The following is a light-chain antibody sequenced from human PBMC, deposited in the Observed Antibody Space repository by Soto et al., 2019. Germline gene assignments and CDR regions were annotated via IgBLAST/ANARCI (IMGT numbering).Light chain of an antibody. Sequence: QSLLTQPPSVSEAPGQKVTISCSGSSSNIGNNYVSWYQQLPGTAAKLLIYDNNKRPSGIPDRFSGSKSGTSATLGITGLQTGDEADYYCGTWDSSLSAVVFGGGTKLTVL. CDR1: SSNIGNNY. CDR2: DNN. V-gene: IGLV1-51*01. J-gene: IGLJ2*01. CDR3: GTWDSSLSAVV.